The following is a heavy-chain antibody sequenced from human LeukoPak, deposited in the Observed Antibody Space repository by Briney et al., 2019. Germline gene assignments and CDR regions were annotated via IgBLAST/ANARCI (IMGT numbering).Heavy chain of an antibody. V-gene: IGHV1-8*03. CDR1: GYIFTNYD. Sequence: ASVKVSCKASGYIFTNYDVNWVRQATGQGLEWMGWMNPNSGNTDYAQKFQGRVTITRNTSISTAYMELSSLRSEDTAVYYCARDLVKGYYGSGRPFDYWGQGTLVTVSS. CDR3: ARDLVKGYYGSGRPFDY. D-gene: IGHD3-10*01. CDR2: MNPNSGNT. J-gene: IGHJ4*02.